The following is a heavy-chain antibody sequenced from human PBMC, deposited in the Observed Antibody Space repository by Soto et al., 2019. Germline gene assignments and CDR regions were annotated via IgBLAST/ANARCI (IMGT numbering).Heavy chain of an antibody. Sequence: PGESLKISCKGSGYSFTSYWITWVRQMPGKGLEWMGKIDPGDSYTNYGPSFEGHVSISADKSISTAYLQWSSLKASDTAVYYCASLVVPAAMIRDDAFDIWGQGTMVTVSS. D-gene: IGHD2-2*01. CDR1: GYSFTSYW. V-gene: IGHV5-10-1*01. CDR3: ASLVVPAAMIRDDAFDI. J-gene: IGHJ3*02. CDR2: IDPGDSYT.